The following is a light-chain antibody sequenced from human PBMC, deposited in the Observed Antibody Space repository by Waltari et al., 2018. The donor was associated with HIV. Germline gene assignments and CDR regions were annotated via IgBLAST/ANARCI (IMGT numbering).Light chain of an antibody. Sequence: QSVLTQPPSASGTPGQRVAISCSGSSSNIGSNTITWYQQLSGTAPKLLINSNKQRPSAGPDRFSGSKTGTSGSVAISGLRADDEADYYCAGWEDDRNAVVFGGGTKLTVL. CDR2: SNK. CDR3: AGWEDDRNAVV. J-gene: IGLJ2*01. V-gene: IGLV1-44*01. CDR1: SSNIGSNT.